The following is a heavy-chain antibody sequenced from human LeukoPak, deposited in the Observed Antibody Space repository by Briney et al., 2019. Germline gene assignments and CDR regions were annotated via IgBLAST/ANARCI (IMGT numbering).Heavy chain of an antibody. CDR1: GDSVSNGNYY. CDR3: ARGRYYDFWSGYYYYFDY. V-gene: IGHV4-61*03. Sequence: SETLSLTCTVSGDSVSNGNYYWSWLRQPPGKALEWIGYIYYTGKTYYNPSLEGRVTILVDTSRNHFSLKLSSVTAADTAVYYCARGRYYDFWSGYYYYFDYWGQGTLVTVSS. CDR2: IYYTGKT. D-gene: IGHD3-3*01. J-gene: IGHJ4*02.